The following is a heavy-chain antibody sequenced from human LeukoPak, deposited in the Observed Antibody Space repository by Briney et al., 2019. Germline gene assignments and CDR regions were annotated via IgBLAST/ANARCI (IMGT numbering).Heavy chain of an antibody. CDR2: IYISGST. D-gene: IGHD1-14*01. CDR3: ATANRYSLYMDV. J-gene: IGHJ6*03. CDR1: GGSFSSYY. Sequence: SETLPLTCTVSGGSFSSYYWSWIRQPAGKGLECIGRIYISGSTSYSPSLKSRVTMSVDTSKNQFSLRLSSVTAADTAVYYCATANRYSLYMDVWGKGTTVTVSS. V-gene: IGHV4-4*07.